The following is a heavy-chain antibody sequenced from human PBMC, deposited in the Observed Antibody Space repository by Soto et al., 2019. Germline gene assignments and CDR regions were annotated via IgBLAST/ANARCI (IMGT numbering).Heavy chain of an antibody. D-gene: IGHD1-1*01. CDR3: ARNGTLLGTRYYYGMDA. CDR2: IIPIVDTA. J-gene: IGHJ6*02. CDR1: GGTFSDYT. V-gene: IGHV1-69*01. Sequence: QVQLVQSGAELRKPGSSVKVSCKASGGTFSDYTINWVRQAPGQRLEWMGGIIPIVDTANYAEKCQVRVKITAYEYTSTSYIEVSTLRSEDAAVYYCARNGTLLGTRYYYGMDAWGQVKMVTVS.